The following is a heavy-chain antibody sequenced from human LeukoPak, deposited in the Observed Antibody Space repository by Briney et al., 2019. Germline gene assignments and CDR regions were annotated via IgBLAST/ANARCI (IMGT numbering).Heavy chain of an antibody. CDR3: ATHPLIAVAGTGYYYYYMDV. V-gene: IGHV1-69*06. J-gene: IGHJ6*03. CDR1: GGTFSSYA. CDR2: IIPIFGTA. D-gene: IGHD6-19*01. Sequence: ASVKVSCKASGGTFSSYAISWVRQAPGQGLEWMGGIIPIFGTANYAQKFQGRVTITADKSTSTAYMELSSLRSEDTAVYYCATHPLIAVAGTGYYYYYMDVWGKGTTVTISS.